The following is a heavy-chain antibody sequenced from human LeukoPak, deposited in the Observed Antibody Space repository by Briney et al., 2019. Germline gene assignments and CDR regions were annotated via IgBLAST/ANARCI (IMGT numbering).Heavy chain of an antibody. D-gene: IGHD6-13*01. V-gene: IGHV3-73*01. Sequence: GGSLRLSCAASGFTFSGSAMHWVRQASGKGLEWVGRIRSKANSYATAYAASVKGRFTISRDDSKNTAYLQMNNLKTEDTAVYYCTRPAGTGDYWGQGTLVTVSS. CDR2: IRSKANSYAT. J-gene: IGHJ4*02. CDR1: GFTFSGSA. CDR3: TRPAGTGDY.